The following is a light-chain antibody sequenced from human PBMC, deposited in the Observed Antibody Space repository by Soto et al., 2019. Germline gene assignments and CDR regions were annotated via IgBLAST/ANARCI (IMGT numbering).Light chain of an antibody. Sequence: EIVMTQSPATLSVSPGERATLSFRASQSVSSSLAWYQQKPGQAPRLLIYHASTRATGIPARFSGSGSGTEFTLTISSLQSEDFAVYYCQEYNKWPLTFGGGTKVEI. CDR3: QEYNKWPLT. V-gene: IGKV3-15*01. CDR2: HAS. CDR1: QSVSSS. J-gene: IGKJ4*01.